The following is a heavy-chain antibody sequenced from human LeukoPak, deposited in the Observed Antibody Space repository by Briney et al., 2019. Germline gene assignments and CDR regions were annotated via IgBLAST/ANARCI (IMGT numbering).Heavy chain of an antibody. CDR1: GYTFTSHG. D-gene: IGHD2-2*02. CDR3: AREEAEYCSSTSCYIRWWFDP. Sequence: ASVKVSCKASGYTFTSHGISWVRQAPGQGLEWMGWISAYNGNTNYAQKLQGRVTMTTDTSTSTAYMELRSLRSDDTAVYYCAREEAEYCSSTSCYIRWWFDPWSQGTLVTVSS. V-gene: IGHV1-18*01. CDR2: ISAYNGNT. J-gene: IGHJ5*02.